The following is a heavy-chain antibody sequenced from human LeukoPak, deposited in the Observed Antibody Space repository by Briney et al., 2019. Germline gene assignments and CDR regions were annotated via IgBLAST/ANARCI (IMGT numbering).Heavy chain of an antibody. D-gene: IGHD3-22*01. CDR1: GFTVSSNY. Sequence: QAGGSLRLSCAASGFTVSSNYMSWVRQAPGEGLEWVSVIYSGGSTYYADSVKGLFPISRDNSKNTLYLQMNSLRAEDTAVYYCARGVNYYDSSGYYYPAPFDYWGQGTLVTVSS. J-gene: IGHJ4*02. V-gene: IGHV3-53*01. CDR2: IYSGGST. CDR3: ARGVNYYDSSGYYYPAPFDY.